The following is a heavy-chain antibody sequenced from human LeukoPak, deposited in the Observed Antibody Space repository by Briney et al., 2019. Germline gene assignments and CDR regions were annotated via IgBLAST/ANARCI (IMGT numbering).Heavy chain of an antibody. Sequence: PGGSLRLSCAASGFTFSSYAMSWVRQAPGKGLEWVSAISGSGGSTYYADSVKGRFTISRDNSKNTLYLQMNSLRAEDTAVYYCAKVSITMVRGVITEVMYFGYWGQGTLVTVSS. CDR2: ISGSGGST. V-gene: IGHV3-23*01. CDR1: GFTFSSYA. D-gene: IGHD3-10*01. J-gene: IGHJ4*02. CDR3: AKVSITMVRGVITEVMYFGY.